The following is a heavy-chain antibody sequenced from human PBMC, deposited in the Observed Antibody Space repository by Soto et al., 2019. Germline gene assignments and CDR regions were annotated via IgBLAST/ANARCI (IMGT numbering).Heavy chain of an antibody. D-gene: IGHD6-19*01. CDR2: INAGNGNT. V-gene: IGHV1-3*05. J-gene: IGHJ4*02. CDR3: ARVKVAAFDY. CDR1: GYTFTSYA. Sequence: QVQLVQSGAEEKKPGASVKVSCKASGYTFTSYAMHWVRQAPGQRLEWMGWINAGNGNTKYPQKFQGRVTITRDTSASTAYMELSSLRSEDTAVYYCARVKVAAFDYWGQGTLVTVSS.